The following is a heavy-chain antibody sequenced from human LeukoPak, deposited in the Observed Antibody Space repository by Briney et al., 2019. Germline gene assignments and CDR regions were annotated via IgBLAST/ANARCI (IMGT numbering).Heavy chain of an antibody. D-gene: IGHD1-26*01. CDR3: AKGLGGSYFEYFQH. J-gene: IGHJ1*01. Sequence: GGSLRLSSTASELTSRSFWMRWVRQAPGKGLERVAKKKEDGSEKYCVDSVKGRFTISRDKAKNSLYLEMNSLRAEDTAVYYCAKGLGGSYFEYFQHWGQGTLVTVSS. CDR2: KKEDGSEK. CDR1: ELTSRSFW. V-gene: IGHV3-7*01.